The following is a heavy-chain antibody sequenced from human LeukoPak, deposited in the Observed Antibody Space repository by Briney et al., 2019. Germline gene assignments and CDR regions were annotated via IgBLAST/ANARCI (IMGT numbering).Heavy chain of an antibody. D-gene: IGHD4-17*01. V-gene: IGHV1-2*06. J-gene: IGHJ4*02. CDR2: INPNSGGT. CDR1: GYTFTGYY. CDR3: ARDLRTATNKGDY. Sequence: GASVKVSCKASGYTFTGYYVHWVRQAPGQGLEWMGRINPNSGGTNYAQKFQGRVTMTRDTSISTAYMELSRLRSDDTAVYYCARDLRTATNKGDYWGQGTLVTVSS.